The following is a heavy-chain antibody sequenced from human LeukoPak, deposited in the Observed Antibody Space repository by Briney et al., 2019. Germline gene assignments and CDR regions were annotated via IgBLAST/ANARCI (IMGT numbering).Heavy chain of an antibody. D-gene: IGHD2-21*01. CDR1: GFTFSDYY. Sequence: GGSLRLSCAASGFTFSDYYMSWIRQAPGKGLEWVAVIYNDGSNQHYADSVRGRFAISRDNSKNTLYLQMSSLRAEDTAVYYCAKDGSGPYYSLFDPWGQGTLVIVSS. J-gene: IGHJ5*02. V-gene: IGHV3-30*18. CDR2: IYNDGSNQ. CDR3: AKDGSGPYYSLFDP.